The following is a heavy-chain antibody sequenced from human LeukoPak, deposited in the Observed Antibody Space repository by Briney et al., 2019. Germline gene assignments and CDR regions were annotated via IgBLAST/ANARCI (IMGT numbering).Heavy chain of an antibody. V-gene: IGHV4-30-4*01. CDR1: GGSISSGDYY. CDR3: ARGVPAANWFDP. Sequence: SQTLSLTCTVSGGSISSGDYYWSWIRQPPGKGLEWIGYIYYSGSTYYNPSLKSRVTISVDTSKNQFSLKLSSVTAADTAVYYCARGVPAANWFDPWGQGTLVTVSS. CDR2: IYYSGST. D-gene: IGHD2-2*01. J-gene: IGHJ5*02.